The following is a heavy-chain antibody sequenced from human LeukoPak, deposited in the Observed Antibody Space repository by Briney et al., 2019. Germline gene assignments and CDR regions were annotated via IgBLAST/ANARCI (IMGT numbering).Heavy chain of an antibody. CDR2: IYYSGST. V-gene: IGHV4-59*11. CDR3: ARERRSSWTLRVDY. Sequence: SETLSLTCTVSGGSISSHYWSWIRQPPGKGLEWIGYIYYSGSTNYNPSLKSRVTISVDTSKNQFSLKLSSVTAADTAVYYCARERRSSWTLRVDYWGQGTLVTVSS. J-gene: IGHJ4*02. D-gene: IGHD6-13*01. CDR1: GGSISSHY.